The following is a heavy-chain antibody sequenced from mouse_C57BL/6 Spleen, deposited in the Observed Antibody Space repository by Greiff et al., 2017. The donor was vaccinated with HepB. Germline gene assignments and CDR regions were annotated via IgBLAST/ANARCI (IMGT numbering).Heavy chain of an antibody. D-gene: IGHD1-1*01. CDR3: ARQDYYGSSPYYYAMDY. J-gene: IGHJ4*01. Sequence: EVQRVESGGDLVKPGGSLKLSCAASGFTFSSYGMSWVRQTPDKRLEWVATISSGGSYTYYPDSVKGRFTISRDNAKNTLYLQMSSLKSEDTAMYYCARQDYYGSSPYYYAMDYWGQGTSVTVSS. CDR1: GFTFSSYG. CDR2: ISSGGSYT. V-gene: IGHV5-6*01.